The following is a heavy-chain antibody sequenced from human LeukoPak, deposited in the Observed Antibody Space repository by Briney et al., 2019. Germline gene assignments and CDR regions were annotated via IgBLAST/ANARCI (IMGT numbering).Heavy chain of an antibody. J-gene: IGHJ4*02. D-gene: IGHD7-27*01. CDR3: AKDGGLWVSAHWGDS. CDR2: ISTGGGNT. Sequence: GGSLRLSCAASGFTFSSYTMSWVRQAPGKGLKWVSTISTGGGNTYYADSVTGRFTVSRDDSKNTLYLQMNSLRAEDTAVYYCAKDGGLWVSAHWGDSWGRGTLVTVSS. CDR1: GFTFSSYT. V-gene: IGHV3-23*01.